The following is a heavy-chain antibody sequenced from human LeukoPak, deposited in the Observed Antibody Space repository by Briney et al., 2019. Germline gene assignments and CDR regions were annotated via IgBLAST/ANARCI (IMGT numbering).Heavy chain of an antibody. CDR3: AKXXXXXYFDH. CDR2: ISYDGKNE. Sequence: PGGSLRLSCAASGFTFSNFGMHWVRQAPGKGLEWVAVISYDGKNEXXXXSXKGRFTVSRDNAKNTLYLQMNSLRAEDTAVYYCAKXXXXXYFDHWGQGTLVTVSS. CDR1: GFTFSNFG. J-gene: IGHJ4*02. V-gene: IGHV3-30*18.